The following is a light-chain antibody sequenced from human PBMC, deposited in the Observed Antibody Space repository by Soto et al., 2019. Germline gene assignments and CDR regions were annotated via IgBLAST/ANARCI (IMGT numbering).Light chain of an antibody. J-gene: IGLJ1*01. CDR2: DND. Sequence: QSVLTQPPSVSGAPGQRVTISCTGSSSNLGSGYDVQWYQQFPGTAPKLVIYDNDNRPSGVPDRFSGSKSGTSASLAITGLQSEDEAHYYCATWDDSLDVHVFGTGTKLTVL. V-gene: IGLV1-40*01. CDR3: ATWDDSLDVHV. CDR1: SSNLGSGYD.